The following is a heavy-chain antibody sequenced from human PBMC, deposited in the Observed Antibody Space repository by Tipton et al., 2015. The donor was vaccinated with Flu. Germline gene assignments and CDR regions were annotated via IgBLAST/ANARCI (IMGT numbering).Heavy chain of an antibody. D-gene: IGHD4-17*01. CDR3: ANYGDYPPDDY. CDR2: IYYSGST. Sequence: TLSLTCTVSGGSISSSSYYWGWIRQPPGKGLEWIGSIYYSGSTYYNPSLKSRVTISVDTSKNQFSLKLSSVTAADTAVYYCANYGDYPPDDYWGQGTLVTVSS. CDR1: GGSISSSSYY. J-gene: IGHJ4*02. V-gene: IGHV4-39*01.